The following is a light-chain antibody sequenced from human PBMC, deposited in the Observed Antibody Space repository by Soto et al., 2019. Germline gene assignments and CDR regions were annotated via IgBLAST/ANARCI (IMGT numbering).Light chain of an antibody. CDR1: QSTSSY. V-gene: IGKV1-39*01. CDR3: QQSCMTPRT. CDR2: AAS. J-gene: IGKJ1*01. Sequence: DIQMTQAPSSLSASVGDRVTITCGASQSTSSYLNWYQHKPGKAPKLLIYAASTLQGGVPSRFSGTGPQTDFTLTISSLQPEDFATYHCQQSCMTPRTFGQRHQVDI.